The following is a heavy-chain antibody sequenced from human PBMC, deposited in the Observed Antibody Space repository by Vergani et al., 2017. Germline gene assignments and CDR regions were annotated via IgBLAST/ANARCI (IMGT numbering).Heavy chain of an antibody. V-gene: IGHV3-48*01. Sequence: QLVESGGGLVQPGGSLRLSCAASGFTFSSYSMSWVRQAPGKGLEWVSLISSSSTTISYADSVKGLFTISRDNGEYSLYLQMNSLRAEDTAVYFCARGTPGYQGGDRRFDPWGQGTLVTVSS. CDR3: ARGTPGYQGGDRRFDP. J-gene: IGHJ5*02. D-gene: IGHD5-12*01. CDR2: ISSSSTTI. CDR1: GFTFSSYS.